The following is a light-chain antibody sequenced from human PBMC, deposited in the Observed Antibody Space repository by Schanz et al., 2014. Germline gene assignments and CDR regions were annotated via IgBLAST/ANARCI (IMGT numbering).Light chain of an antibody. CDR1: QTVSNY. CDR3: QQRTSWPLT. V-gene: IGKV3-11*01. CDR2: GAS. Sequence: EIVLTQSPGSLSLSPGERATLSCRASQTVSNYLAWYQQKPGQAPRLLIYGASIRATGIPARFSGSGSGADFTLTISSLEPEDFAVYYCQQRTSWPLTFGPGTKVLFK. J-gene: IGKJ3*01.